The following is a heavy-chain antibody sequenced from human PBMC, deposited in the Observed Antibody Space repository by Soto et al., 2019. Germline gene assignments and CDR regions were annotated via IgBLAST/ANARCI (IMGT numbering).Heavy chain of an antibody. CDR3: ASLVDCSGGSCYRVDY. V-gene: IGHV1-18*04. CDR2: ISAYNGNT. Sequence: GASVKVSCKASGYTFTSYGISWLRQAPGQGLEWMEWISAYNGNTSYAQKLQGRVTMTTDTSTSTAYMELSSLRSEDTAVYYCASLVDCSGGSCYRVDYWGQGTLVTVSS. CDR1: GYTFTSYG. D-gene: IGHD2-15*01. J-gene: IGHJ4*02.